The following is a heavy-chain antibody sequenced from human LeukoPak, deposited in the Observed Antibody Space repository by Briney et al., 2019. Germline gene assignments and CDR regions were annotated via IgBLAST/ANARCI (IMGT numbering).Heavy chain of an antibody. CDR1: GGSISSYY. CDR3: ARVSGWYSPVDY. J-gene: IGHJ4*02. Sequence: SETLSLTCTVSGGSISSYYWSWIRQPAGKGLEWIGRIYTSVSTNYNPSLKSRVTMSVDTSKNQFSLKLSCVTAADTAVYYCARVSGWYSPVDYWGQGTLVTVSS. V-gene: IGHV4-4*07. CDR2: IYTSVST. D-gene: IGHD6-19*01.